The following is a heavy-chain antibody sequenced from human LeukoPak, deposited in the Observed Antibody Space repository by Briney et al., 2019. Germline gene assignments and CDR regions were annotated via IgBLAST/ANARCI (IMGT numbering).Heavy chain of an antibody. Sequence: GGSLRLSCAASGFTFSRYWMSWVRQAPGKGLEGVANIKQDGSEKYYVDSVKGRFTISRDNAKNSLYLQMNSLRAKDTAVYYCARGRRDVTGGYWGQGTLVTVSS. CDR3: ARGRRDVTGGY. J-gene: IGHJ4*02. CDR2: IKQDGSEK. CDR1: GFTFSRYW. V-gene: IGHV3-7*01. D-gene: IGHD1-14*01.